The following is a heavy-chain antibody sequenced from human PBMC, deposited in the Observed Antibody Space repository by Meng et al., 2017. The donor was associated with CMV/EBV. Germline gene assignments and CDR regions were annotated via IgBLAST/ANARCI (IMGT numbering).Heavy chain of an antibody. D-gene: IGHD2-2*01. V-gene: IGHV1-2*02. CDR1: GYTFTGYY. J-gene: IGHJ5*02. CDR2: INPNSGGT. Sequence: ASVKVSCKASGYTFTGYYMHWVRQAPGQGLEWMGWINPNSGGTNYAQKFQGRVTMTRDTSISTAYMELSRLRSDDTAVYYCARTCTSCNNWFDPWGQGTLVTVSS. CDR3: ARTCTSCNNWFDP.